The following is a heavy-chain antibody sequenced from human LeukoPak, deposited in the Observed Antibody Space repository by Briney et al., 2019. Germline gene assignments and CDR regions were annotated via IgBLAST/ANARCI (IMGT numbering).Heavy chain of an antibody. J-gene: IGHJ4*02. Sequence: PGGSLRLSCAVSGFTMKNFGMHWVRQAPGKGLEWVAVIWYDGSQRHYIDSVKGRFAISRENSMNTLSLAMSGLRVEDTPVYYCVRGADMNYNFENSFYFDSWGQGALVIVSS. CDR1: GFTMKNFG. CDR2: IWYDGSQR. CDR3: VRGADMNYNFENSFYFDS. D-gene: IGHD3-3*01. V-gene: IGHV3-33*01.